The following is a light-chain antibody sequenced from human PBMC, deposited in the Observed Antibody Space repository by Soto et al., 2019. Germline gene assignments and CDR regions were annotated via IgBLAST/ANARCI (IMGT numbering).Light chain of an antibody. Sequence: QSALTQPASVSGSPGQSITIYCTGTSSDVGDYNYVSWYQQHPGKAPKLMIYEVSHRLSGVSNRFSGSKSGYTASLTISGLQDEDEADYYYSSYISNSIVVFGGGTKLTVL. CDR2: EVS. CDR3: SSYISNSIVV. CDR1: SSDVGDYNY. V-gene: IGLV2-14*01. J-gene: IGLJ2*01.